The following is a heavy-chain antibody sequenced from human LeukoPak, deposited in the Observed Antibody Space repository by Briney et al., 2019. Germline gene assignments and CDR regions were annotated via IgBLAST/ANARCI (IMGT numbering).Heavy chain of an antibody. Sequence: AASVKVSCKTSGYTFTGYFIHWVRQAPGQGPEWMGWINPNSGAATYAQKFLGRVTMTRDTSINIASMELSRLRSDGTAVYYCARDAGYCGVTNCHPLYVFDLWGQGTMVTVST. D-gene: IGHD2-15*01. CDR3: ARDAGYCGVTNCHPLYVFDL. J-gene: IGHJ3*01. CDR2: INPNSGAA. CDR1: GYTFTGYF. V-gene: IGHV1-2*02.